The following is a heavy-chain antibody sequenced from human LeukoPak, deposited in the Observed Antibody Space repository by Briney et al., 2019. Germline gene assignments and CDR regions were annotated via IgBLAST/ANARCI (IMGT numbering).Heavy chain of an antibody. CDR3: ARDTARITTPGGPDY. J-gene: IGHJ4*02. V-gene: IGHV1-18*01. CDR1: GYTFASYG. D-gene: IGHD6-13*01. CDR2: ISAYNDNT. Sequence: ASVKVSCKASGYTFASYGISWVRHAPGQGLEWMGWISAYNDNTKYAQNLQGRVTLTTDTSTSTAYMELRSLTSDDTALYYCARDTARITTPGGPDYWGQGTLVTVSS.